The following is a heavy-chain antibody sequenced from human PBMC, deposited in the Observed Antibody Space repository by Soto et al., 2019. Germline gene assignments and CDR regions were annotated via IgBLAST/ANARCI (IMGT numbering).Heavy chain of an antibody. J-gene: IGHJ6*02. CDR3: ARDSQYCFGGSCYSDFYGMDV. V-gene: IGHV4-34*01. CDR1: GEALSGSY. CDR2: IRHGGNP. D-gene: IGHD2-15*01. Sequence: SETLSLTCAVNGEALSGSYWSWILQPPGKGLEWIGEIRHGGNPIYNPSLKSRATISVETSENRISLKLSSVTAADTAVYYCARDSQYCFGGSCYSDFYGMDVWGQGTTVT.